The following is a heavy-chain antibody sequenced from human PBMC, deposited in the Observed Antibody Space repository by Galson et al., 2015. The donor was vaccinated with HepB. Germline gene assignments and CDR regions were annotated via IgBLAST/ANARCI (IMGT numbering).Heavy chain of an antibody. CDR2: ISTYNGNT. CDR3: VRLGYCSGGGCSDYYYYYMDV. V-gene: IGHV1-18*01. Sequence: SVKVSCKASGYTFTNYGISWVRQAPGQGLEWMGWISTYNGNTNYAQKFQGRVTMTTDTSTNTAYMELRSLRSDDTALYYCVRLGYCSGGGCSDYYYYYMDVWGKGTTITVSS. J-gene: IGHJ6*03. D-gene: IGHD2-15*01. CDR1: GYTFTNYG.